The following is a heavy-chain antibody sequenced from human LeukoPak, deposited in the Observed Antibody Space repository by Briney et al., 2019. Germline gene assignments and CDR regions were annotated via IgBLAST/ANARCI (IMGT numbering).Heavy chain of an antibody. V-gene: IGHV4-59*02. CDR2: LYPSGST. Sequence: MPSETLSLTCTVSSGSVNSYSWSWIRQPPGKGLEWIGLLYPSGSTNYNPSLKSRVTISVDTSRTQFSLKLSSMTAADTAVYYCAGGHYPLEYWGQGTLVTVSS. D-gene: IGHD1-26*01. CDR1: SGSVNSYS. CDR3: AGGHYPLEY. J-gene: IGHJ4*02.